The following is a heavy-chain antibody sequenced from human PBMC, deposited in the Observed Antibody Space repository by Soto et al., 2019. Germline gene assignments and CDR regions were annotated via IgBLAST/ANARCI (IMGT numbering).Heavy chain of an antibody. CDR1: GFTFNIYS. Sequence: EVQLVESGGDLVQRGGSLRLSCAASGFTFNIYSMNWVRQAPGKGLEWFSYITSDTKTIKYADSVKGRFTISRDNGQKSVYLQMNSLRDEDTAVYYCARSVEGHFDYWGQGTVVTVSS. CDR3: ARSVEGHFDY. V-gene: IGHV3-48*02. CDR2: ITSDTKTI. D-gene: IGHD6-19*01. J-gene: IGHJ4*02.